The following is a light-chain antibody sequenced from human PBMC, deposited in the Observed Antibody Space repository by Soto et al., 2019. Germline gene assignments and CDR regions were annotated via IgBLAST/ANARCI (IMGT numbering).Light chain of an antibody. Sequence: EIVLTQSPGTLSLSPGERATLSCRASQSISSYLAWYQQTPGQAPRLLIYGASSRATGIPDRFSGSGSGTDFSLTITRLEPADFAVYYCQQSGSSPGTFGQGTKLEIK. CDR1: QSISSY. CDR3: QQSGSSPGT. V-gene: IGKV3-20*01. CDR2: GAS. J-gene: IGKJ2*01.